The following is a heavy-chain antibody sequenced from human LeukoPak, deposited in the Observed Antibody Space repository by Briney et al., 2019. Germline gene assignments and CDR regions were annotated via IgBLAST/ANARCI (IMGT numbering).Heavy chain of an antibody. D-gene: IGHD6-19*01. V-gene: IGHV3-30*18. Sequence: PGGSLRLSCAASGFTFSSYGMHWVRQAPGKGLXXVAVISYDGSNKYYADSVKGRFTISRDNSKNTLYLQMNSLRAEDTAVYYCAKDRGSGWLFDYWGQRTLVTVSS. CDR1: GFTFSSYG. CDR2: ISYDGSNK. J-gene: IGHJ4*02. CDR3: AKDRGSGWLFDY.